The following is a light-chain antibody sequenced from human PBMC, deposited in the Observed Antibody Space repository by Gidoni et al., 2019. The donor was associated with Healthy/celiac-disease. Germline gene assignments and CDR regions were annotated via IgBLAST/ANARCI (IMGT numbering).Light chain of an antibody. CDR1: SSNIGAVYD. CDR2: GNS. CDR3: QSYDSSLSGVV. V-gene: IGLV1-40*01. J-gene: IGLJ2*01. Sequence: QSVLTQPPSVSGAPGQRVTISCTGSSSNIGAVYDVHWYQQLPGTAPKLLLYGNSNRPSGVPDRFSGSKSGTSASLAITGLQAEDEADYYCQSYDSSLSGVVFGGGTKLTVL.